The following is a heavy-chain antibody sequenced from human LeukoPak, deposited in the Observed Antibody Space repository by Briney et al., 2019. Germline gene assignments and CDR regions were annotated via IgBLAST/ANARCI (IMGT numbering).Heavy chain of an antibody. Sequence: SVKVSCKASGGIFSSYVISWVRQAPGQGLEWMGGIIPIFGTANYAQKFQGRVTITADKSTSTAYMELSSLRTEDTALYYCAKVRRDGYNYAFDIWGQGTMVTVSS. CDR2: IIPIFGTA. D-gene: IGHD5-24*01. J-gene: IGHJ3*02. CDR3: AKVRRDGYNYAFDI. V-gene: IGHV1-69*06. CDR1: GGIFSSYV.